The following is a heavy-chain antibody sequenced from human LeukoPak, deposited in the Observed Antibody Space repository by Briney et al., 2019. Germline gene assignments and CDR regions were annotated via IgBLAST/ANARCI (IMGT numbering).Heavy chain of an antibody. V-gene: IGHV4-34*01. D-gene: IGHD5/OR15-5a*01. CDR2: INHSGGT. Sequence: SETLSLTCAVYGGSLSGHYWSWTRQPPGKGLEWIGEINHSGGTNYNPSLKSRVTISIDTSKSQFSLKLTSVTAADTAVYYCARAFAIASDHWGQGALVTVSS. CDR1: GGSLSGHY. J-gene: IGHJ4*02. CDR3: ARAFAIASDH.